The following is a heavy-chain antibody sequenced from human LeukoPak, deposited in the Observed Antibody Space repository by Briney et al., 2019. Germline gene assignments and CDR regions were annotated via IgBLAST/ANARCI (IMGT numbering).Heavy chain of an antibody. D-gene: IGHD2-2*03. V-gene: IGHV1-2*02. CDR1: GYTFTGYY. Sequence: ASVKVSCKASGYTFTGYYIHWERQAPGQGLEWMGWINPNSGGTNYAQKFQGRVTMTMDTSISTAYMELSRLRSDDTAVYYCARITNPWIYYFDYWGQGTLVTVSS. J-gene: IGHJ4*02. CDR3: ARITNPWIYYFDY. CDR2: INPNSGGT.